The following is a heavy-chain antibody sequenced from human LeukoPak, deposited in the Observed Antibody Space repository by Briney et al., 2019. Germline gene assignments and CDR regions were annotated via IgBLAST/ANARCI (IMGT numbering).Heavy chain of an antibody. CDR3: ARDLVPTAMAELFDY. V-gene: IGHV3-48*03. CDR2: ISSSGSTI. J-gene: IGHJ4*02. Sequence: GGSLRLSCAASGFTFSSYEMNWVRQAPGKGLEWVSYISSSGSTIYYADSVKGRFTISRDNAKNSLYLQMNSLRAEDTAVYYCARDLVPTAMAELFDYWGQGTLVTVSS. D-gene: IGHD5-18*01. CDR1: GFTFSSYE.